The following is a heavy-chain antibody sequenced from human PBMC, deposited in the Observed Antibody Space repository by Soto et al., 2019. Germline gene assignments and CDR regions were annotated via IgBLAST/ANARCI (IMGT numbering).Heavy chain of an antibody. CDR3: AGERTDEVYVMLRYYGMDV. D-gene: IGHD1-1*01. V-gene: IGHV1-2*04. Sequence: ASVKVACKASGYTFTCYYMHWVRQAPGQGLEWMGWINPNSGGTNYAQKFQGWVTMTRDTSISTAYMKLSDVAAADTAVYYCAGERTDEVYVMLRYYGMDVWGQGTTVTV. J-gene: IGHJ6*02. CDR1: GYTFTCYY. CDR2: INPNSGGT.